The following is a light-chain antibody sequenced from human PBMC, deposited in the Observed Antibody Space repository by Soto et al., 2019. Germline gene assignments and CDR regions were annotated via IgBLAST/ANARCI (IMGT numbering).Light chain of an antibody. CDR2: EVS. CDR3: SSYTTSNTQL. V-gene: IGLV2-14*01. CDR1: SSDVGAYNY. Sequence: QSVLTQPASVSGSPGQSITISCTGSSSDVGAYNYVSWYRQDPGKAPKVMIYEVSNRPSGVSNRFSGSKSGNTASLTISGLQAEDEADYYCSSYTTSNTQLFGGGTKVTVL. J-gene: IGLJ2*01.